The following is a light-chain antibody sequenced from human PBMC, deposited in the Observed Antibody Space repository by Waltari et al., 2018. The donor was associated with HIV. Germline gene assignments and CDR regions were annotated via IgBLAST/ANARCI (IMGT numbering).Light chain of an antibody. V-gene: IGLV1-44*01. Sequence: QSVLTQPPSVSGTPGQRVIISCSGSSSNIGRFTVHFYQQLPGAAPKLFIYSNNQRPSGVPDRFSGSRSGTSASLAINGLQSEDEADYYCAAWDGSLGGFVFGPGTKVTVL. CDR3: AAWDGSLGGFV. CDR1: SSNIGRFT. CDR2: SNN. J-gene: IGLJ1*01.